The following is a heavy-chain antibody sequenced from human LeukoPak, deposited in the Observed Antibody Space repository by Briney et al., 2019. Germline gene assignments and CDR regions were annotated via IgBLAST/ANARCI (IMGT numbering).Heavy chain of an antibody. J-gene: IGHJ4*02. D-gene: IGHD6-13*01. V-gene: IGHV4-34*01. CDR1: GGSFSGYY. CDR3: ARGRAAAGLNPLLDY. CDR2: INHSGST. Sequence: SETLSLTCAVYGGSFSGYYWNWIRQPPGKGLEWIGEINHSGSTNYNPSLKSRVTISVDTSKNQFSLKLSSVTAADTAVYYCARGRAAAGLNPLLDYWGQGTLVTVSS.